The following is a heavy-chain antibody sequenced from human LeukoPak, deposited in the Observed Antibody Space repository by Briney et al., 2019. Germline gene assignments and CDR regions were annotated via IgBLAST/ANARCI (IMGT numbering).Heavy chain of an antibody. CDR2: ISGSGGTT. J-gene: IGHJ6*03. Sequence: GGSLRLSCAVSGFTFRSYEMSWVRQAPGKGLEWVSDISGSGGTTHYADSVKGRFTISRDNSKNTLYLQMNSLRVEDTAVYYCAKRSGFFDGSAYFYRYFYYLDVWGKGTTVTVSS. CDR1: GFTFRSYE. CDR3: AKRSGFFDGSAYFYRYFYYLDV. D-gene: IGHD3-22*01. V-gene: IGHV3-23*01.